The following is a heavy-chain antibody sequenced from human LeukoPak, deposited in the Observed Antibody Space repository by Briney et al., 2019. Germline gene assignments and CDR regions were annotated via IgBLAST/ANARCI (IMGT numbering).Heavy chain of an antibody. Sequence: PGRSLRLSCAASGFTFSSYGMHWVRQAPGKGLEWVTVISHDGNNKYYGHSVKGRFTISRDNSKNTLYLQMNSLRAEDTAVYYCAKDLERHIVVVTASAVDYWGQGTLVTVSS. CDR2: ISHDGNNK. J-gene: IGHJ4*02. CDR1: GFTFSSYG. V-gene: IGHV3-30*18. D-gene: IGHD2-21*02. CDR3: AKDLERHIVVVTASAVDY.